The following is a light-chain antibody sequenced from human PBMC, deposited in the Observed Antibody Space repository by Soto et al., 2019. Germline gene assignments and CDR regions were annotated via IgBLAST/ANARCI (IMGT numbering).Light chain of an antibody. CDR3: QQYNNWPPRAWT. CDR1: QSVSSN. V-gene: IGKV3-15*01. CDR2: GAS. Sequence: EIVMTQSPATLSVSPGERATLSCRASQSVSSNLAWYQQKPGQAPRLLIYGASTRATGIPARFSGSGSRTEFTLTISSLQSEDFVVYDCQQYNNWPPRAWTFGQGTKVEIK. J-gene: IGKJ1*01.